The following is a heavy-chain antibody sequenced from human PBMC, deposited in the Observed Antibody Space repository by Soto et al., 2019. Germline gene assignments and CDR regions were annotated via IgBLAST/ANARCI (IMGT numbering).Heavy chain of an antibody. V-gene: IGHV4-34*01. CDR1: GGSFRGYY. Sequence: PSETLSLTYAVYGGSFRGYYWSWIRQPPGKGLEWIGEINHSGSTNYNPSLKSRVTISVDTSKNQFSLKLSSVTAADTAVYYCARGERITMVRGVKLGYWGQGTLVTVSS. J-gene: IGHJ4*02. CDR2: INHSGST. CDR3: ARGERITMVRGVKLGY. D-gene: IGHD3-10*01.